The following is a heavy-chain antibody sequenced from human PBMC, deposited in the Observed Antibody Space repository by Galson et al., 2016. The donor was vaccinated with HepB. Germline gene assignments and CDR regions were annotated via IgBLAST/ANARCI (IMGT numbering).Heavy chain of an antibody. CDR3: ARRGAIGSDFDY. D-gene: IGHD5/OR15-5a*01. Sequence: SVKVSCKASGGTFSTYAISWVRQAPGQGLEWMGGIIPISGTADYEQKFQGRVTITADESTSSSYRELSRLSSEDTAVYYWARRGAIGSDFDYWGQGTLVTVSS. CDR1: GGTFSTYA. J-gene: IGHJ4*02. CDR2: IIPISGTA. V-gene: IGHV1-69*13.